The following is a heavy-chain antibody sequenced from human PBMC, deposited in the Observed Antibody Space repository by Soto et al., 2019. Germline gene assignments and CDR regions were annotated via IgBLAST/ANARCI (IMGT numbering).Heavy chain of an antibody. Sequence: GGSLRLSCAASGFTFNNYAMNWVRQAPGKGLEWVATISATGGSTYYADSVKGRFTISRDNSKNALYLQMNGLRVEDTAVYYCAKDRLAGNFDYWGQGTQVTVSS. CDR1: GFTFNNYA. CDR3: AKDRLAGNFDY. V-gene: IGHV3-23*01. J-gene: IGHJ4*02. CDR2: ISATGGST.